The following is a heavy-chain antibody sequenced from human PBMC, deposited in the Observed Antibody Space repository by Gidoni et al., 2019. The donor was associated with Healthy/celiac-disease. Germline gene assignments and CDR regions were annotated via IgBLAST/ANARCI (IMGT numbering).Heavy chain of an antibody. CDR3: ARDYYYGSGSTLGP. CDR2: IYYSGST. J-gene: IGHJ5*02. D-gene: IGHD3-10*01. CDR1: RGSISSYY. V-gene: IGHV4-59*01. Sequence: QVLLPESGPGLVTPSETLSLTCPVSRGSISSYYWSWIRPPPGKGLVWIGYIYYSGSTNYNPSLKSRVTISVDTSKSQFSLKLSSVTAADTAVYYCARDYYYGSGSTLGPWGQGTLVTVSS.